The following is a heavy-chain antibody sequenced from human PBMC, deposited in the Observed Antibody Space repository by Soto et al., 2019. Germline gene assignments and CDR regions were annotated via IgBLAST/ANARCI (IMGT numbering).Heavy chain of an antibody. CDR1: GGSINSYW. V-gene: IGHV4-4*07. J-gene: IGHJ4*02. CDR3: ARDIASYAYGEGY. D-gene: IGHD2-21*01. CDR2: VYSSGTT. Sequence: PSETLSLTGTVSGGSINSYWWSWIRQPAGKGLEWIGRVYSSGTTDYNPSLNSRATMSVETSKNQFSLKLSSVTAADTAVYYCARDIASYAYGEGYWGQGIQVTVSS.